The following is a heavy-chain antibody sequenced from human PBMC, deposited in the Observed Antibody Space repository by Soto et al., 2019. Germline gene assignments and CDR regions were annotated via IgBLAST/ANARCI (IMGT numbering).Heavy chain of an antibody. V-gene: IGHV1-69*08. D-gene: IGHD4-17*01. CDR3: ARPDFGDYWYFDL. CDR2: IIPALGTT. CDR1: GGPFSSHT. J-gene: IGHJ2*01. Sequence: QDQLVQSGAEVKKPGSSVKVSCKAFGGPFSSHTFSWVRQAPGQGPEWMGRIIPALGTTTYARKFQGRVTITADESVTTVYMELNSLRTEDTAVYYCARPDFGDYWYFDLWGRGTLVTVSS.